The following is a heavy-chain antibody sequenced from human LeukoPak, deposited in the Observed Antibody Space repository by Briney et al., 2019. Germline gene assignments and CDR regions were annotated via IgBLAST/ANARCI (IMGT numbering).Heavy chain of an antibody. D-gene: IGHD2-2*01. J-gene: IGHJ4*02. CDR3: VSDYQQPLDY. CDR2: ISRGGSFK. Sequence: GVSLRLSCAASGFAFSSYCMNWVRQAPGKGLEWVSSISRGGSFKYYADSVKGRSTISRANAKKSLYLQMSRLRAEDTAVYDCVSDYQQPLDYWGQGTLVTVSS. V-gene: IGHV3-21*01. CDR1: GFAFSSYC.